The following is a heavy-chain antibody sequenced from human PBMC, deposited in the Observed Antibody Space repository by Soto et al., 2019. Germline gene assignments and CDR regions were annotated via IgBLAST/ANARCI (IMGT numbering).Heavy chain of an antibody. Sequence: QVQLVESGGGVVQPGRSLRLSCAASGFTFSSYAMHWVRQAPGKGLQWVAVISYDGSNKYYADSVKGRFTISRDNSKNTLYLQMNSLRAEDTAVYYCATAGVVVVAATRYSYYYGMDVWGQGTTVTVSS. CDR2: ISYDGSNK. J-gene: IGHJ6*02. V-gene: IGHV3-30-3*01. CDR1: GFTFSSYA. D-gene: IGHD2-15*01. CDR3: ATAGVVVVAATRYSYYYGMDV.